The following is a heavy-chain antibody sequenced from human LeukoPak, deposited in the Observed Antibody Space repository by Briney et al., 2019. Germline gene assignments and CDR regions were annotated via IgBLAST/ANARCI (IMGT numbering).Heavy chain of an antibody. Sequence: SETLSLPATAPVPSIMLFLWTCFQRPPGKTLEWIGLIYSSGSTLLNPSLKTRVAMSLDLTKNQLSLRLTSLTAADTAMYYCARKDGDYWGQGTLVTVSS. CDR1: VPSIMLFL. CDR2: IYSSGST. V-gene: IGHV4-4*07. J-gene: IGHJ4*02. CDR3: ARKDGDY.